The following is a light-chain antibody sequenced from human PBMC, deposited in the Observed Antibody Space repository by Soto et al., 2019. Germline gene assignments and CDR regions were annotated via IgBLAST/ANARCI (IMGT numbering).Light chain of an antibody. CDR1: SSDVGGYNY. V-gene: IGLV2-14*01. J-gene: IGLJ1*01. CDR2: EVS. Sequence: QSALTQPASVSGSPGQSITISCTGTSSDVGGYNYVSWYQQHPGKVPKLLIYEVSHRPSGISNRFSGSKSGNTASLSISVLQGEDEADYYCSSFTSSATQVFGTGTKLTVL. CDR3: SSFTSSATQV.